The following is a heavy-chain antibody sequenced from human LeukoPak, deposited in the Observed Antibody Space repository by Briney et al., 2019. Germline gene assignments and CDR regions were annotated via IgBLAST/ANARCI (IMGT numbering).Heavy chain of an antibody. CDR3: ARDPYSGGYGDDCYYYMDV. CDR1: GYTFTGYY. J-gene: IGHJ6*03. CDR2: INPNSGGT. D-gene: IGHD1-26*01. Sequence: ASVKVSCKASGYTFTGYYMHWVRQAPGQGLEWMGWINPNSGGTNYAQKFQGRVTMTRDTSISTAYMELSRLRSDDTAVYYCARDPYSGGYGDDCYYYMDVWGKGTTVTISS. V-gene: IGHV1-2*02.